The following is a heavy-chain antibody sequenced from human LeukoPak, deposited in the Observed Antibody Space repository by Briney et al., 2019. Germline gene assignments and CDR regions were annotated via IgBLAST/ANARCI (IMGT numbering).Heavy chain of an antibody. V-gene: IGHV3-23*01. CDR3: AKIPGYSSSPDAFDI. Sequence: GGSLRLSCAASGFTFSSYAMSWVRQAPGKGLEWVSAISGSGGSTYYADSVKVRITISRNNSKNTLYLQMNSLRAEDTAVYYCAKIPGYSSSPDAFDIWGQGTMVTVSS. CDR1: GFTFSSYA. J-gene: IGHJ3*02. CDR2: ISGSGGST. D-gene: IGHD6-6*01.